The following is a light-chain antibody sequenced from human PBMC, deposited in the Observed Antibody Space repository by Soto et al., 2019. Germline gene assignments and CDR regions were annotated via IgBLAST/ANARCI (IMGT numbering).Light chain of an antibody. V-gene: IGLV2-14*03. CDR1: SNDIGGYNY. CDR2: DVS. J-gene: IGLJ2*01. Sequence: QPASVSGSPGQSITIPCTGTSNDIGGYNYVSWYQQHPGKVPKLMIFDVSYRPSGISDRFSGSKSGNTASLTISGLQPEDEADYYCSSYGASSTLFGGGTKLTVL. CDR3: SSYGASSTL.